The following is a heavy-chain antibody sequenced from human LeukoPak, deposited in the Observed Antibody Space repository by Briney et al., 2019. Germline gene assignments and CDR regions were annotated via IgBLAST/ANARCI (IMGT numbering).Heavy chain of an antibody. CDR2: ISAYNGNT. J-gene: IGHJ5*02. Sequence: GGSLRLSCAASGFTFSSYAMHWVRQAPGKGLEWVGWISAYNGNTNYAQKLQGRVTMTTDTSTSTAYMELRSLRSDDTAVYYCARIPLAAGVNWFDPWGQGTLVTVSS. V-gene: IGHV1-18*04. CDR1: GFTFSSYA. D-gene: IGHD6-13*01. CDR3: ARIPLAAGVNWFDP.